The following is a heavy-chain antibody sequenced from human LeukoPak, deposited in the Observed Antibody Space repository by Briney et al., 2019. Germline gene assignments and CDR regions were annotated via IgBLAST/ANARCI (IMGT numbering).Heavy chain of an antibody. D-gene: IGHD5-18*01. V-gene: IGHV3-23*01. Sequence: HPGGSLRLSCAASGFTFSSYAMSWVRQAPGKGLEWVSSIFQGGGEIHYADSVRGRFTISRDNSKSTLFLQMNSLRAEDTAIYYCATYRQVLLPFESWGQGTLVTVSS. J-gene: IGHJ4*02. CDR1: GFTFSSYA. CDR2: IFQGGGEI. CDR3: ATYRQVLLPFES.